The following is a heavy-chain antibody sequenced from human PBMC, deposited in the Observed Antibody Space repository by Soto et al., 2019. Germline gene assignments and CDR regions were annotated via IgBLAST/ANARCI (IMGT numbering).Heavy chain of an antibody. CDR3: AREQARGYSYGNFDY. V-gene: IGHV1-69*04. Sequence: SVQVSCKASGGTFSSYTISWVRQAPGQGLEWMGRIIPILGIAKYAQKFQGRVTITADKSTSTACMELSSLRSEDRAVYYCAREQARGYSYGNFDYWGQGTLVTVSS. CDR1: GGTFSSYT. CDR2: IIPILGIA. D-gene: IGHD5-18*01. J-gene: IGHJ4*02.